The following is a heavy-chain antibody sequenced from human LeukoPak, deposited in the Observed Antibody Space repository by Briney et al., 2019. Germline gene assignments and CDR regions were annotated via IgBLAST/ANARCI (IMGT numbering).Heavy chain of an antibody. V-gene: IGHV3-21*01. CDR3: ARADELLPIDY. D-gene: IGHD3-10*01. CDR2: ISSSSSYI. CDR1: GFTFSSYS. J-gene: IGHJ4*02. Sequence: GGALRLSCAASGFTFSSYSMHWVRQAPGKGLEWVSSISSSSSYIYYADSVKGRFTISRDNAKNSLYLQMNSLRAEDTAVYYCARADELLPIDYWGQGTLVTVSS.